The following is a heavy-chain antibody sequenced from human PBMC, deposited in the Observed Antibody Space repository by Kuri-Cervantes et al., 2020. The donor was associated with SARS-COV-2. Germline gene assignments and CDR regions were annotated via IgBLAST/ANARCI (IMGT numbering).Heavy chain of an antibody. D-gene: IGHD3-22*01. V-gene: IGHV4-34*01. CDR3: ARGPDFYGSRGYYPI. CDR1: GGSFSDYY. Sequence: GSLRLSCAVYGGSFSDYYWTWIRQPPGKGLEWIGEINHSGSTNYNPSLKSRVTISRDTSKKQFSLKLRSVTAADTAVYYCARGPDFYGSRGYYPIWGQGTVVTVSS. CDR2: INHSGST. J-gene: IGHJ3*02.